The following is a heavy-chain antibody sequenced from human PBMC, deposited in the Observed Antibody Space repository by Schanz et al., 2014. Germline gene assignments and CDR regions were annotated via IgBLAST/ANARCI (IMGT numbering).Heavy chain of an antibody. V-gene: IGHV1-2*02. D-gene: IGHD6-19*01. Sequence: QVQLVQSGAEVKKPGASVKVSCKASGYTLTNFDINWVRQAPGQGLEWMGWINPNSGGTNYAQKFQGRVTMTRDTSISTAYMELSRLRSDDTAVFFCARENTAVAGMPRVMDVWGQGTTVTVTS. CDR3: ARENTAVAGMPRVMDV. CDR1: GYTLTNFD. J-gene: IGHJ6*02. CDR2: INPNSGGT.